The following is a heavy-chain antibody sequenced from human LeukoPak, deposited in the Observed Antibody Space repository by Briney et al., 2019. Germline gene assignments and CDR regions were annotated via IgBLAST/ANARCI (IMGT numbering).Heavy chain of an antibody. D-gene: IGHD6-13*01. CDR2: ISAYNGNT. CDR1: GYTFTSYG. V-gene: IGHV1-18*01. CDR3: ARARKFIAAAGNRGAFDI. Sequence: ASVKVSCKASGYTFTSYGISWVRQAPGQGLEWMGWISAYNGNTNYAQKLQGRVTMTTDTSTSTAYMELRSLRSDDTAVYYCARARKFIAAAGNRGAFDIWGQGTMVTVSS. J-gene: IGHJ3*02.